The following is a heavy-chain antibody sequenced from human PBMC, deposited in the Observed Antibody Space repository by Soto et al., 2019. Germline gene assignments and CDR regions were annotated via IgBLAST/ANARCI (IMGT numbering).Heavy chain of an antibody. CDR2: ISGSGGST. J-gene: IGHJ4*02. D-gene: IGHD3-10*01. V-gene: IGHV3-23*01. CDR1: GFAFSTYA. Sequence: GGSLRLSCTASGFAFSTYAMSWVRQAPGKGLEWVSGISGSGGSTNHADSVKGRFIISRDNSKNMVYLQMNSLRVEDTAVYYCAKDHLSSRAWFGERPQDFDYWGQGTLVTVSS. CDR3: AKDHLSSRAWFGERPQDFDY.